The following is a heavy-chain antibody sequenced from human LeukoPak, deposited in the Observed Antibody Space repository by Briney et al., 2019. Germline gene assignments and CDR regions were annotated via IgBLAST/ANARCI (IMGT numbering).Heavy chain of an antibody. D-gene: IGHD6-19*01. Sequence: SETLSLTCTVSGGSISSYYWSWIRQPPGKGLEWIGYIYYSGSTNYNPSLKSRVTISVDTSKNQFSLKLSSVTAADTAVYYCARAPYSSGWYGDIYYFDYWGQGTLATVSS. V-gene: IGHV4-59*01. CDR3: ARAPYSSGWYGDIYYFDY. CDR1: GGSISSYY. CDR2: IYYSGST. J-gene: IGHJ4*02.